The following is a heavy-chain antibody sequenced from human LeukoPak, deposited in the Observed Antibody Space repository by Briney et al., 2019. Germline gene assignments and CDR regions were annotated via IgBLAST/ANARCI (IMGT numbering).Heavy chain of an antibody. J-gene: IGHJ4*02. CDR3: ARTESYDFWSGYYSSYFDY. D-gene: IGHD3-3*01. Sequence: GGSLRLSCAASGFTFSSYAMSWVRQAPGKGLEWVSAISGSGGSTYYADSVKGRFTISRDNSKNTLYLQMNSLRTEDTAVYYCARTESYDFWSGYYSSYFDYWGQGTLVTVSS. V-gene: IGHV3-23*01. CDR1: GFTFSSYA. CDR2: ISGSGGST.